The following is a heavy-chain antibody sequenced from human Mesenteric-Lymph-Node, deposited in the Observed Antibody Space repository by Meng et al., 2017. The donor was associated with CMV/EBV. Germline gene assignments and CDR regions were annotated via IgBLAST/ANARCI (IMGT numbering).Heavy chain of an antibody. CDR3: ARDRTLYYDFWSGYSGNYYYGMDV. CDR1: GGSISSGGYY. V-gene: IGHV4-31*03. Sequence: SETLSLTCTVSGGSISSGGYYWSWIRQHPGKGLEWIGYIYYSGSTYYNPSLKSRVTISVGTSKNQFSLKLSSVTAADTAVYYCARDRTLYYDFWSGYSGNYYYGMDVWGQGTTVTVSS. D-gene: IGHD3-3*01. CDR2: IYYSGST. J-gene: IGHJ6*02.